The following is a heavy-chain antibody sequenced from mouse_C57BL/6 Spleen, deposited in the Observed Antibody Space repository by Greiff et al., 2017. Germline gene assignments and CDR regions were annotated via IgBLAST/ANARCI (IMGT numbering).Heavy chain of an antibody. CDR2: INPSSGYT. CDR1: GYTFTSYT. CDR3: ARGGDYAMDY. V-gene: IGHV1-4*01. Sequence: VQLQQSGAELARPGASVKMSCKASGYTFTSYTMHWVKQRPGQGLEWIGYINPSSGYTKYNQKFKDKATLTADKSSSTAYMQLSSLTSEDSAVXYCARGGDYAMDYWGQGTSVTVSS. J-gene: IGHJ4*01.